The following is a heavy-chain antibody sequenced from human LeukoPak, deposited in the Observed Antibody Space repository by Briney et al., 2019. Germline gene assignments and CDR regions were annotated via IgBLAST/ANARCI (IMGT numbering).Heavy chain of an antibody. CDR2: IYYSGST. Sequence: PSETLSLTCTVSGGSISSTSFYWGWIRQPPGKGLEWIATIYYSGSTYYNPSLKSRVSMSVDTSKNQFSLKLSSVTAADTAVYYCARRVRGVNDAFDIWGQGTMVTVSS. V-gene: IGHV4-39*07. J-gene: IGHJ3*02. D-gene: IGHD3-10*01. CDR3: ARRVRGVNDAFDI. CDR1: GGSISSTSFY.